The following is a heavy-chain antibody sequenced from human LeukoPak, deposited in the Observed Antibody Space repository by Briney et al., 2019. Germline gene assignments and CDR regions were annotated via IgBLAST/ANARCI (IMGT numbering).Heavy chain of an antibody. D-gene: IGHD3-22*01. J-gene: IGHJ4*02. CDR1: GYNLTSYW. CDR2: IYPADSDT. V-gene: IGHV5-51*01. Sequence: GESLNISCKGSGYNLTSYWIGWVRQLPGEGLDWMGIIYPADSDTTYSPSFQGQVTISADKSISTAYLQWSSLKASDTAMYYCVGSSGYSDYYLHHWGQGTLVTVSS. CDR3: VGSSGYSDYYLHH.